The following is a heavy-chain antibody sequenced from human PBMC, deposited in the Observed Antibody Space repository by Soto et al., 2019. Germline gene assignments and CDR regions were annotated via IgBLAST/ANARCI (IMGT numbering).Heavy chain of an antibody. D-gene: IGHD6-25*01. CDR1: GGSFSGYY. V-gene: IGHV4-34*01. CDR3: ARGSRVKIPAASGRDYYYHGLDV. CDR2: INHRGST. J-gene: IGHJ6*02. Sequence: QVQLQQWGAGLLKPSETLSLTCAVYGGSFSGYYWSWIRQPPGKGLEWIGEINHRGSTNYNPSLKRRVTISVHTSKNQFSLKLNSVTAADTAVYYCARGSRVKIPAASGRDYYYHGLDVWGQGTAVTVSS.